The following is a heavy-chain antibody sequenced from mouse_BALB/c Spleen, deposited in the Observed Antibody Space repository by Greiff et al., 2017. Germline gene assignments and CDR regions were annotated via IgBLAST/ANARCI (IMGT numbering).Heavy chain of an antibody. J-gene: IGHJ4*01. Sequence: DVHLVESGGDLVKPGGSLKLSCAASGFTFSSYGMSWVRQTPDKRLEWVATISSGGSYTYYPDSVKGRFTISRDNAKNTLYLQMSSLKSEDTAMYYCARPDSDYYAMDYWGQGTSVTVSS. CDR3: ARPDSDYYAMDY. CDR2: ISSGGSYT. V-gene: IGHV5-6*01. CDR1: GFTFSSYG.